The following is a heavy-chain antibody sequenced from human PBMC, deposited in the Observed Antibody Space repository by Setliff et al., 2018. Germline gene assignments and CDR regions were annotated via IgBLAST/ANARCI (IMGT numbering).Heavy chain of an antibody. D-gene: IGHD6-13*01. Sequence: PSETLSLTCTVSGGSMNSYYLSWIRQPPGKGLEWIGSIYHSGSAYYNPSLKSRLTISIDTSKNQFSLKLSSVTAADTAMYYCARGRGFIPAAGTDYWGQGTLVTVSS. V-gene: IGHV4-59*08. J-gene: IGHJ4*02. CDR1: GGSMNSYY. CDR3: ARGRGFIPAAGTDY. CDR2: IYHSGSA.